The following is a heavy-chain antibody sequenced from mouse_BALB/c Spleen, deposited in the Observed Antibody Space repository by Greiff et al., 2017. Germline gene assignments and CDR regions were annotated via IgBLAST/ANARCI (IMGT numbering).Heavy chain of an antibody. V-gene: IGHV1-87*01. J-gene: IGHJ3*01. D-gene: IGHD2-1*01. CDR2: IYPGDGDT. Sequence: VQLQQSGAELARPGASVKLSCKASGYTFTSYWMQWVKQRPGQGLEWIGAIYPGDGDTRYTQKFKGKATLTADKSSSTAYMQLSSLASEDSAVYYCARSEYGNPFAYWGQGTLVTVSA. CDR1: GYTFTSYW. CDR3: ARSEYGNPFAY.